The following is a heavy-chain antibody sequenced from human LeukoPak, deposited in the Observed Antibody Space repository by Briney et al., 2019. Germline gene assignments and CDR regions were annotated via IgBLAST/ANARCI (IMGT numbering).Heavy chain of an antibody. V-gene: IGHV3-23*01. CDR3: AKDDVVWGSYRNNDY. D-gene: IGHD3-16*02. Sequence: GGSLRLSCAASGFTFSSSAMSWVRQAPGKGLEWVSAISNNGGYTYYADSVQGRFTISRDNSKSTLCLQMNSLRAEDTAVYYCAKDDVVWGSYRNNDYWGQGTLVTVSS. CDR2: ISNNGGYT. CDR1: GFTFSSSA. J-gene: IGHJ4*02.